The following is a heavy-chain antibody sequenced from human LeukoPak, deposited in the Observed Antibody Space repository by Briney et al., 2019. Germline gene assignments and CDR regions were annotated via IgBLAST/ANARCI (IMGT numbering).Heavy chain of an antibody. CDR2: MNPSGGSP. Sequence: ASVKVSCKASGYTFTDYFMHWVRQAPGQGLEWMGIMNPSGGSPTYARRFQGRVTMTRDTSTSTVYMELSSLRSEDTAVYYCARNPAGTNHYDSSGLSFDVWGQGTMVTVPS. D-gene: IGHD3-22*01. CDR3: ARNPAGTNHYDSSGLSFDV. CDR1: GYTFTDYF. V-gene: IGHV1-46*01. J-gene: IGHJ3*01.